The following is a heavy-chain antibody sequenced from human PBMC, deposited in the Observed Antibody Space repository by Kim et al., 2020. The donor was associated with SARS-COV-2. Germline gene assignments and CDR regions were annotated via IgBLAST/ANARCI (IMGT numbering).Heavy chain of an antibody. CDR1: GGSISSSSYY. D-gene: IGHD5-12*01. CDR3: ARQAQRWLQLRAFDY. J-gene: IGHJ4*02. V-gene: IGHV4-39*01. Sequence: SETLSLTCTVSGGSISSSSYYWGWIRQPPGKGLEWIGSIYYSGSTYYNPSLKSRVTISVDTSKNQFSLKLSSVTAADTAVYYCARQAQRWLQLRAFDYWGQGTLVTVSS. CDR2: IYYSGST.